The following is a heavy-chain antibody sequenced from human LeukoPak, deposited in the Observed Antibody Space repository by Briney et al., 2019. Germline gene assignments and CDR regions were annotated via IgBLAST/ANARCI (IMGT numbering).Heavy chain of an antibody. D-gene: IGHD3-16*02. J-gene: IGHJ4*02. CDR1: GFTFSNAW. CDR3: TTGSDYVWGTYRDSQNYFDY. CDR2: IKSKTDGGTA. V-gene: IGHV3-15*01. Sequence: GGSLRLSCAASGFTFSNAWMSWVRQAPGKGLEWVGRIKSKTDGGTADYAAPVKGRFTISRDDSKNTLYLQMNSLKTEDTAVYYCTTGSDYVWGTYRDSQNYFDYWGQGTLVTVSS.